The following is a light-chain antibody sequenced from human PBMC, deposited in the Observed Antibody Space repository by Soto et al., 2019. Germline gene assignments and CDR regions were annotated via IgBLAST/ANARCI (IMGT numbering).Light chain of an antibody. V-gene: IGKV1-39*01. J-gene: IGKJ1*01. Sequence: DIHLTQSPSPLSASVGDMVTISCLASQTISNFLNWYQGKPGKPPKLLIYAASSLQSGVPSRFSGSGSGTDFTLTISSLQPEDFATYYCQQSYSTLRTFGQGTKVDI. CDR1: QTISNF. CDR3: QQSYSTLRT. CDR2: AAS.